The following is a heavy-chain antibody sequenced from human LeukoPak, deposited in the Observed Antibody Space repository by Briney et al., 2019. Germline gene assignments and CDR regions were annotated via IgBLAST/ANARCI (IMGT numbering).Heavy chain of an antibody. Sequence: PGGSLRLSCAASGFTFNNYAMSWVRQAPGKGLEWVSAISGSGGSTYYADSVKGRFTISRDNSKNTLYLQMNSLRAEDTAVYYCAKHPYYDILTGYSPQFDYWGQGTLVTVSS. J-gene: IGHJ4*02. CDR2: ISGSGGST. CDR1: GFTFNNYA. D-gene: IGHD3-9*01. CDR3: AKHPYYDILTGYSPQFDY. V-gene: IGHV3-23*01.